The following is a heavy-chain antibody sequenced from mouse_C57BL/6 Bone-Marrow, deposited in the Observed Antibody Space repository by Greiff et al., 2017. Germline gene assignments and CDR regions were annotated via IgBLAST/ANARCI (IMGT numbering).Heavy chain of an antibody. Sequence: EVQLQQSGPELVKPGASVKISCKASGYSFTGYYMNWVKQSPEKSLEWIGEINPSTGGTTYNQKFKAKATLPVDKSSSTAYMQLKSLTSEDSAVYYCARPIYYGSSLDYWGQGTTLTVSS. CDR3: ARPIYYGSSLDY. CDR1: GYSFTGYY. D-gene: IGHD1-1*01. V-gene: IGHV1-42*01. J-gene: IGHJ2*01. CDR2: INPSTGGT.